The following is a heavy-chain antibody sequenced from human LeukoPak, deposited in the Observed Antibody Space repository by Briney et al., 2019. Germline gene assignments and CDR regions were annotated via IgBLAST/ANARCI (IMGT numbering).Heavy chain of an antibody. V-gene: IGHV3-53*01. J-gene: IGHJ4*02. CDR2: IYSGGSK. CDR1: GFTVSSNY. CDR3: ARGPYDTSGYSKALDY. Sequence: PGGSLRLSCAASGFTVSSNYMSWVRQAPGKGLEWVSIIYSGGSKYHADSVKGRFTFSRDNSKNTLYLQMDSLRAEDTAVYYCARGPYDTSGYSKALDYWGQGTLVTVSS. D-gene: IGHD3-22*01.